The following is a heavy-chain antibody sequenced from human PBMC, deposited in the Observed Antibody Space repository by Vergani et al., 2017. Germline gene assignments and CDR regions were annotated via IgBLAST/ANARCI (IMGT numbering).Heavy chain of an antibody. CDR1: GGSFTSYH. CDR3: AGVNTETNGHLYYYYYMDV. V-gene: IGHV4-34*01. Sequence: QVQLQQWGGGLLKPSETLSLTCVVNGGSFTSYHWTWIRQSPGEGLEWVGDIDHTGRPDYNPSLKSRRTMSVDKSRNQFSLTLNSVTATDTAIYFCAGVNTETNGHLYYYYYMDVWGQGTAVTVS. D-gene: IGHD4-11*01. CDR2: IDHTGRP. J-gene: IGHJ6*03.